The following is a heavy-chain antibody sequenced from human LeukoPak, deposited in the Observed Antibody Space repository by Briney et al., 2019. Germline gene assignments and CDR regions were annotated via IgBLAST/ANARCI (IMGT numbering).Heavy chain of an antibody. Sequence: ASVKVSCKASGYTFTGYYMHWVRQAPGQGLEWMGWINPNSGGTNYAQKFQGRVTMTRDTSISTAYMELSRLRSDETAVYYCARGDAQLLGDYYYYYYMDVWGKGTTVTVSS. CDR3: ARGDAQLLGDYYYYYYMDV. D-gene: IGHD2-2*01. V-gene: IGHV1-2*02. J-gene: IGHJ6*03. CDR1: GYTFTGYY. CDR2: INPNSGGT.